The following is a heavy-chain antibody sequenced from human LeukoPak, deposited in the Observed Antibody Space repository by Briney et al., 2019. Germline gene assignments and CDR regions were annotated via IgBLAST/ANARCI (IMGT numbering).Heavy chain of an antibody. CDR3: AKTSYCSSTSCYRENWFDP. D-gene: IGHD2-2*02. Sequence: PGGSLRLSCAASGFTFSSYAMSGVRRAPGKGLEWVSAISGSGGSTYYADSVKGRFTISRDNSKNTLYLQMNSLRAEDTAVYYCAKTSYCSSTSCYRENWFDPWGQGTLVTVSS. CDR2: ISGSGGST. V-gene: IGHV3-23*01. CDR1: GFTFSSYA. J-gene: IGHJ5*02.